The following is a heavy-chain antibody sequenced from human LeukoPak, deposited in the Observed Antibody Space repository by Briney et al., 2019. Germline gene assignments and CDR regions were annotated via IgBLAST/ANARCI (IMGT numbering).Heavy chain of an antibody. J-gene: IGHJ6*03. CDR1: GFTFSSYS. Sequence: GGSLRLSCAVSGFTFSSYSMTWVRQAPGKGLEWVSYISSTSSTVYYADSVKGRFTISRDNVKNSLYLQMNSLRAEDTAVYYCARDHRGSGSRYYYYYMDVWGKGTTVTISS. V-gene: IGHV3-48*01. CDR3: ARDHRGSGSRYYYYYMDV. D-gene: IGHD3-10*01. CDR2: ISSTSSTV.